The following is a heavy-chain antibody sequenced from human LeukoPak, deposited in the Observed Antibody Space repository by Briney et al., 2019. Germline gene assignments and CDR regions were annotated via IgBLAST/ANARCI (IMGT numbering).Heavy chain of an antibody. Sequence: GASVKVSCKASGGTFSSYAISWVRQAPGQGLERMGRIIPILGIANYAQKFQGRVTITADKSTSTGYMELSSLRSEDTAVYYCARDPPYYGSGSSLNWFDPWGQGTLVTVSS. V-gene: IGHV1-69*04. J-gene: IGHJ5*02. D-gene: IGHD3-10*01. CDR1: GGTFSSYA. CDR3: ARDPPYYGSGSSLNWFDP. CDR2: IIPILGIA.